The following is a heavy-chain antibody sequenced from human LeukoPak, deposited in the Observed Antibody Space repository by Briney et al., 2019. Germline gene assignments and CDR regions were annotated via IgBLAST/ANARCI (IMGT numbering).Heavy chain of an antibody. V-gene: IGHV3-74*01. CDR2: IKTDGSAT. CDR3: VRDLYGGSDY. Sequence: GGSLRLSCAASGFTFSSYWMHWVRHAPGKGLVWVSHIKTDGSATNYADSVKGRFTISRDNAKNTLYLQMNSLGAEDTAVYYCVRDLYGGSDYWGQGTLVTVSS. CDR1: GFTFSSYW. D-gene: IGHD4-23*01. J-gene: IGHJ4*02.